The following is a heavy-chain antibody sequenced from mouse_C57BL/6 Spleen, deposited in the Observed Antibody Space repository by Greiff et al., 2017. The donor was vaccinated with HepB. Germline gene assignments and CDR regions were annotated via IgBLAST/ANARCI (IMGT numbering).Heavy chain of an antibody. Sequence: VQLQQSGAELVKPGASVKMSCKASGYTFTSYWITWVKQRPGQGLEWIGDIYPGSGSTNYNEKFKSKATLTVDTSSSTAYMQLSSLTSEDSAVYYCAYTSYGGYYFDDWGQGTTLTVSS. J-gene: IGHJ2*01. CDR3: AYTSYGGYYFDD. CDR1: GYTFTSYW. D-gene: IGHD1-1*01. CDR2: IYPGSGST. V-gene: IGHV1-55*01.